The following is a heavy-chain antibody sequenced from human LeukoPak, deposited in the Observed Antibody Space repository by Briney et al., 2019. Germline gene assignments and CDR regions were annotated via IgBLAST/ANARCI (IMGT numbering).Heavy chain of an antibody. CDR2: INPNSGGT. CDR1: GSTFTGYS. Sequence: SVKLSCTASGSTFTGYSIQCERRAPGQGLEWMGWINPNSGGTNYAQKFQGRVTMTRDTSISTAYMELSRLRSDDTAVYYCARDGCFAVTAPDYWGQGTLVTVSS. J-gene: IGHJ4*02. V-gene: IGHV1-2*02. D-gene: IGHD4-11*01. CDR3: ARDGCFAVTAPDY.